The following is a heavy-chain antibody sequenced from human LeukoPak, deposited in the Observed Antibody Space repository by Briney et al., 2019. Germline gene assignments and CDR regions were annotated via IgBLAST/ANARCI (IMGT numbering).Heavy chain of an antibody. CDR1: GYSISSGYY. J-gene: IGHJ4*02. Sequence: SETLSLTCAVSGYSISSGYYWGWIRQPPGRGVALIGSIYHSGSTYYIPSLKSRVTISVDTSKNPFSLKLTSVTSADTPLYYCARHTPRGSVLVYFVYWGEGTLVTVSS. V-gene: IGHV4-38-2*01. D-gene: IGHD6-25*01. CDR3: ARHTPRGSVLVYFVY. CDR2: IYHSGST.